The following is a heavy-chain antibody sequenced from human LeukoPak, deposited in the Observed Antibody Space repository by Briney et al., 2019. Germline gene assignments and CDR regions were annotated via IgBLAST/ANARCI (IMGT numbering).Heavy chain of an antibody. CDR2: MNPNSGIT. Sequence: ASVKVSCKASGYTFTSYDINWVRQATGQGLEWMGWMNPNSGITGYAQKFQGRVTMTRNTSISTAYMELSSLRSEDTAVYYCARTLLTYDFWSGYYNYYYYMDVWGKGTTVTVSS. D-gene: IGHD3-3*01. CDR3: ARTLLTYDFWSGYYNYYYYMDV. J-gene: IGHJ6*03. CDR1: GYTFTSYD. V-gene: IGHV1-8*01.